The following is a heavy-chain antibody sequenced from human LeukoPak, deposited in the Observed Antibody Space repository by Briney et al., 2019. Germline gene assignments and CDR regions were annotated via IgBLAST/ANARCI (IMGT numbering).Heavy chain of an antibody. CDR3: ARAGIAVAGTAGAFDI. V-gene: IGHV1-2*02. CDR2: INPNSGGT. Sequence: ASVTVSCKASGYTFTGYYMHWVRQAPGQGLEWMGWINPNSGGTNYAQKFQSRLTMTRDTSISTAYMELSRLRSDDTAVYYCARAGIAVAGTAGAFDIWGQGTMVTVSS. CDR1: GYTFTGYY. J-gene: IGHJ3*02. D-gene: IGHD6-19*01.